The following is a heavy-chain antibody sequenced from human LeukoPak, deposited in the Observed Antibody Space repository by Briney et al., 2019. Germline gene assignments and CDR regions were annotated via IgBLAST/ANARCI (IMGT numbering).Heavy chain of an antibody. CDR3: ARTGRSSSPTLFQH. CDR1: GGSISSGSHH. V-gene: IGHV4-39*01. CDR2: IHYSRTT. D-gene: IGHD6-13*01. Sequence: SETLSLTCTVSGGSISSGSHHWGWFRQSPGKGLEWIGSIHYSRTTYHNPSLNSRVTISEVTSKNQFSLQLNSVTAADTAVYYCARTGRSSSPTLFQHWGQGTLVTVSS. J-gene: IGHJ1*01.